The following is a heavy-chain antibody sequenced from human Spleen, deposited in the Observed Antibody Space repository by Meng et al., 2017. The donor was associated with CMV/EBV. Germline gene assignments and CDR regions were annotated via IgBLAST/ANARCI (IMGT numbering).Heavy chain of an antibody. V-gene: IGHV3-11*01. CDR2: ISSSGTTI. Sequence: GGSLRLSCAGSGFTFSNYWMTWVRQAPGRGLEWVSYISSSGTTIYYTDSVKGRFTISRDNAKKSLYLQMNSLRAEDTAVYYCARRTNYYYYGMDVWGQGTTVTVSS. CDR3: ARRTNYYYYGMDV. J-gene: IGHJ6*02. CDR1: GFTFSNYW.